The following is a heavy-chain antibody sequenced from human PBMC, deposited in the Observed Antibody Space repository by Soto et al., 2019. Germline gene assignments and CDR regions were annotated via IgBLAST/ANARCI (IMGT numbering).Heavy chain of an antibody. CDR3: ARDVSPGSSGLYFDAFDS. CDR1: EFAFSSYW. V-gene: IGHV3-7*05. Sequence: EVQLVESGGGLVQPGGSLTLSCAASEFAFSSYWMTWVRQAPGKGLEWVANIRKDGSQRSYLDSVRGRFTISRDNSKKSLYLQMNSLRAEDTALYFWARDVSPGSSGLYFDAFDSWGQGTMVTVSS. CDR2: IRKDGSQR. D-gene: IGHD6-25*01. J-gene: IGHJ3*02.